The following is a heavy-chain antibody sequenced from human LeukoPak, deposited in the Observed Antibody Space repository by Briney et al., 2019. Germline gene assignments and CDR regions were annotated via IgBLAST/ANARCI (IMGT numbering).Heavy chain of an antibody. CDR1: GYTVSNYA. D-gene: IGHD3-22*01. CDR3: ATSRRGNYFATFDY. CDR2: VSRHDKTT. Sequence: GGSLRLSCEASGYTVSNYAMNWVRQAPEKGLEWVSTVSRHDKTTYYASSVKGRFTVSRDHSKNTVFLQMDSLSADDTAVYYCATSRRGNYFATFDYWGQGILVTVSS. V-gene: IGHV3-23*01. J-gene: IGHJ4*02.